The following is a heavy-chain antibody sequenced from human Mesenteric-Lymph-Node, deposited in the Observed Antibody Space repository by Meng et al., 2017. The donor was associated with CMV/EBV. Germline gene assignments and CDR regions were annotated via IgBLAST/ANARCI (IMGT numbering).Heavy chain of an antibody. D-gene: IGHD3-3*01. J-gene: IGHJ6*02. CDR3: ARELLSIFGVLYYGMDV. V-gene: IGHV3-48*04. CDR2: ISSSSSTI. CDR1: GFTLSSYS. Sequence: GESLKISRAASGFTLSSYSMNWVRQAPGKGLEWVSYISSSSSTIYYADSVKGRFTISRDNAKNPLYLQMNSLRAEDTAVYYCARELLSIFGVLYYGMDVWGQGTTVTVSS.